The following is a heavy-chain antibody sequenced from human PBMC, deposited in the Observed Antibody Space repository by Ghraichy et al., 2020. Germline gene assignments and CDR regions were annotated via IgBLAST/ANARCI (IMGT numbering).Heavy chain of an antibody. J-gene: IGHJ4*02. V-gene: IGHV3-23*01. D-gene: IGHD2-8*01. Sequence: GGSLRLSCAVSGFPFNNYAMSWVRQAPGKGLEWVSGIYESGDTTFYADSVKGRFTISRDNSKNTVSLQMNSLRVEDTAVYYCAKDFCTDDRCDTFFDDWGQGTLVTVSS. CDR2: IYESGDTT. CDR3: AKDFCTDDRCDTFFDD. CDR1: GFPFNNYA.